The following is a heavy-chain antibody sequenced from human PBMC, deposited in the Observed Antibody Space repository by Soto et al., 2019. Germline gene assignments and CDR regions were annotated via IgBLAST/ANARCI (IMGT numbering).Heavy chain of an antibody. CDR2: ISGGGAST. CDR3: AKGEGYNYGYFDH. Sequence: EVHLLESGGGWVQPGGSLRLSCAASGFTFSSNALHWVRQAPGKGLEWVSSISGGGASTYYADSVKGRFTISRDNSKNTVSLQMNSLRAEDTAVYVCAKGEGYNYGYFDHWGQGTLVTVSS. V-gene: IGHV3-23*01. D-gene: IGHD5-18*01. CDR1: GFTFSSNA. J-gene: IGHJ4*02.